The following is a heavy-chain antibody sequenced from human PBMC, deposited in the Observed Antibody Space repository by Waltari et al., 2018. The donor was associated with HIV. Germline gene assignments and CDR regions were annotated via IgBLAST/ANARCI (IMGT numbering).Heavy chain of an antibody. D-gene: IGHD4-17*01. CDR3: ARRDYGGNRPFDY. Sequence: ELQLVRAGAEVKRLGESLKTPRKGSGYSVIRCWIGWVGQLPGKGLEWMGIIYPGDSDTRYSPSFQGQVTISADKSISTAYLQWSSLKASDTAMYYCARRDYGGNRPFDYWGQGTLVTVSS. V-gene: IGHV5-51*01. CDR1: GYSVIRCW. CDR2: IYPGDSDT. J-gene: IGHJ4*02.